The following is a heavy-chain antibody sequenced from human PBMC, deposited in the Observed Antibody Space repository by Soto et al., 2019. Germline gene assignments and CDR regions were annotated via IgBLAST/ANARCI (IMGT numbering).Heavy chain of an antibody. Sequence: SVNVSCKASGGTFSSYAIRWARQALGQGREWLGGIIPIFGTANYATMFQGRVTITADESTSRDYMELSSLRSEDTDVYYCARVKPRVGLPLCRSSPRDYYYGMDVSGQGTTVTVSS. CDR1: GGTFSSYA. J-gene: IGHJ6*02. CDR2: IIPIFGTA. D-gene: IGHD2-2*01. CDR3: ARVKPRVGLPLCRSSPRDYYYGMDV. V-gene: IGHV1-69*13.